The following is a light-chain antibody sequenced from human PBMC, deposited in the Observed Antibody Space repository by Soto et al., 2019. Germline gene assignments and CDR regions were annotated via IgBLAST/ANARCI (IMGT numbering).Light chain of an antibody. CDR1: QSVLYSSNNKNY. Sequence: DIVMTQSPDSLAVSLGERATINCKSSQSVLYSSNNKNYLAWYQQRPGQPPKLLIYWASTRESGVPDRCSGSGSGTDFTLTITSLQAEDVAVYYCQHYESTPPTFGPGTKLEIK. J-gene: IGKJ2*01. V-gene: IGKV4-1*01. CDR2: WAS. CDR3: QHYESTPPT.